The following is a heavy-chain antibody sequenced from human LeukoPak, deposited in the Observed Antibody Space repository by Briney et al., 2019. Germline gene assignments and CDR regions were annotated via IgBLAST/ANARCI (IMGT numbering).Heavy chain of an antibody. V-gene: IGHV3-21*04. CDR3: ARGPLIAAAGTW. Sequence: PGGSLRLSCAASGFSFSNYYMNWVRQAPGKGLEWVSSISSISGHIYYADSVKGRFTISRDNAKNSLYLQMNSLRAEDAAVYYCARGPLIAAAGTWWGQGTLVTVSS. CDR1: GFSFSNYY. CDR2: ISSISGHI. J-gene: IGHJ4*02. D-gene: IGHD6-13*01.